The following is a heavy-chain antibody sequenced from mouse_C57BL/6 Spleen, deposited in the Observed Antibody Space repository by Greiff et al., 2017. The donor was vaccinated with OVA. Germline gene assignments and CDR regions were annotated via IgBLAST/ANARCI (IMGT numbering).Heavy chain of an antibody. CDR3: ARASFDGYYVDYAMDY. D-gene: IGHD2-3*01. J-gene: IGHJ4*01. CDR2: IYPGDGDT. Sequence: VQLQQSGPELVKPGASVKISCKASGYAFSSSWMNWVKQRPGKGLEWIGRIYPGDGDTNYNGTFKGKATLTADKSSSTAYMQLSSLTSEDSAVYFCARASFDGYYVDYAMDYWGQGTSVTVSS. V-gene: IGHV1-82*01. CDR1: GYAFSSSW.